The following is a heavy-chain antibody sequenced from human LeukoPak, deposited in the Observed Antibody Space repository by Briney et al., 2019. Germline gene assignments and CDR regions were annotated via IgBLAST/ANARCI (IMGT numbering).Heavy chain of an antibody. J-gene: IGHJ4*02. CDR3: ARVCEFGGNWGLGD. Sequence: ASVKVSCKASGGTFSSYAISWVRQAPGQGLEWMGGIIPIFGTANYEQKFQGRVTITADESTSTAYMELSSLRSEDTAVYYCARVCEFGGNWGLGDWGLGTLVTVSS. CDR1: GGTFSSYA. D-gene: IGHD4-23*01. CDR2: IIPIFGTA. V-gene: IGHV1-69*13.